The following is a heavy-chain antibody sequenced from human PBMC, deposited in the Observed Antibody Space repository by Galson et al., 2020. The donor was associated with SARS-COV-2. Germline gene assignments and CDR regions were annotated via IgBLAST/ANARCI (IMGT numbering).Heavy chain of an antibody. V-gene: IGHV3-23*01. CDR2: VTASGGTQ. Sequence: GGSLRLSCAVSGFTFDKYAMNWVRQTPGKGLEWVSTVTASGGTQYYADSVKGRFTMSRDNSKHTLYLQLNSLRAEDTAVYYCAKDLPGYYGTSSHYDDVLDVGGQGTLVTVSS. CDR3: AKDLPGYYGTSSHYDDVLDV. CDR1: GFTFDKYA. J-gene: IGHJ1*01. D-gene: IGHD3-22*01.